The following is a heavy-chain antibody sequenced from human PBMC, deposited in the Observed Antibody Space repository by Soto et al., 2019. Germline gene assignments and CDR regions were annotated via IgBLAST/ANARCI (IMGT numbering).Heavy chain of an antibody. CDR1: GYTFTSYG. D-gene: IGHD1-26*01. Sequence: GASVKVSCKASGYTFTSYGISWVRQAPGQGLEWMGWISAYNGNTNYAQKLQGRVTMTTDTSTSTAYMELRSLRSDDTAVYYCARDLCIVGAQSLCDVFDIWGQGTMVTVSS. CDR2: ISAYNGNT. CDR3: ARDLCIVGAQSLCDVFDI. J-gene: IGHJ3*02. V-gene: IGHV1-18*01.